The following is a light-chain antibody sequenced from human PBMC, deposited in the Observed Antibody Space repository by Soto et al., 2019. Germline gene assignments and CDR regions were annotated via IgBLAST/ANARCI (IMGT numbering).Light chain of an antibody. CDR1: NIGSKS. CDR3: QVWDSSSEHLVV. CDR2: YDS. V-gene: IGLV3-21*04. J-gene: IGLJ2*01. Sequence: SYELTQPPSVSVAPGKTARITCGGNNIGSKSVHWYLQKPGQAPVLVIYYDSDRPSGIPERFSGSNSGNTATLTISRVEAGDEADYYCQVWDSSSEHLVVFGGGTKVTVL.